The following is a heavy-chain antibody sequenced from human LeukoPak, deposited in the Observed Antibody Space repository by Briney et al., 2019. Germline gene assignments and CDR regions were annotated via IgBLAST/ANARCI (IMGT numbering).Heavy chain of an antibody. Sequence: GESLKISCKGSGYSFTSYWIGWVRQMPGKGLEWMGIIYPGDSDTRYRPAFQGQVTISADKSISTAYLQWSSLKASDTGMYCCARHVGAYSYGLTRFDPWGQGTLVTVSS. CDR3: ARHVGAYSYGLTRFDP. CDR1: GYSFTSYW. CDR2: IYPGDSDT. D-gene: IGHD5-18*01. J-gene: IGHJ5*02. V-gene: IGHV5-51*01.